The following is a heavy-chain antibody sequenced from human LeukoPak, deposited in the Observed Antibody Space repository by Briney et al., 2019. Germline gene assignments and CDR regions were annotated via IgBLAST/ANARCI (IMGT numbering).Heavy chain of an antibody. J-gene: IGHJ6*03. CDR1: GGSISSSSSY. Sequence: SETLSLTCTVSGGSISSSSSYWGWIRQTPGKGLEWIGTIFYSGSTYYSPPLKSRLTISVDTSKNQFSLKLSSVTAADTAVYYCARVLSGLTMENYYYYMDVWGKGTTVTVSS. CDR3: ARVLSGLTMENYYYYMDV. V-gene: IGHV4-39*07. D-gene: IGHD3-10*01. CDR2: IFYSGST.